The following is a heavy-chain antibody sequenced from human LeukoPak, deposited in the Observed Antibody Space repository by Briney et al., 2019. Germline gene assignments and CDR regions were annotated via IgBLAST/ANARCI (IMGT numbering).Heavy chain of an antibody. V-gene: IGHV4-59*01. J-gene: IGHJ5*02. CDR3: ARRSSSWKNWFDP. Sequence: KSSESLSLTCTVSGGSIGSNYWNWVRQPPGKGLEWVWYIYYSGTTNYNPSLKSRVTMSVDMSKNQFSLKLSSVTAADTAVYYCARRSSSWKNWFDPWGQGTLVTVSS. CDR1: GGSIGSNY. D-gene: IGHD6-13*01. CDR2: IYYSGTT.